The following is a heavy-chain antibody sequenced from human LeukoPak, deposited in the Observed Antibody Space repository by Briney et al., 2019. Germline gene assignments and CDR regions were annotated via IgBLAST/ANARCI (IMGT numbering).Heavy chain of an antibody. D-gene: IGHD5-12*01. CDR3: ATQSDNYSGYEDY. J-gene: IGHJ4*02. CDR1: GSSVTTKY. V-gene: IGHV3-53*01. Sequence: GGSLRLSCVASGSSVTTKYTSWVRQAPGMGLEWLSAIYSDGTTKYADSLKGRFTIFRDTSKNTVHLHMSGLRAEDTAVYYCATQSDNYSGYEDYWGKGTLVTVSS. CDR2: IYSDGTT.